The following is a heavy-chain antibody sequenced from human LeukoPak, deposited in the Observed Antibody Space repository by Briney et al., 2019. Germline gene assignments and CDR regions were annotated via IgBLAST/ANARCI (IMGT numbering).Heavy chain of an antibody. CDR3: AKDGPYYDILTGPSAYYFDY. Sequence: GGSLRLSCAASGFTFSSYAMSWVRQAPGKGLEWVSAISGSGGSTYYADSVKGRFTISRDNSKNTLYLQMNSLRAEDTAVYYCAKDGPYYDILTGPSAYYFDYWGQGTLVTVSS. CDR2: ISGSGGST. V-gene: IGHV3-23*01. D-gene: IGHD3-9*01. J-gene: IGHJ4*02. CDR1: GFTFSSYA.